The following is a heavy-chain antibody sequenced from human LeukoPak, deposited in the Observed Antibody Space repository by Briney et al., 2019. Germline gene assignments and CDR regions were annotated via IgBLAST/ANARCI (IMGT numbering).Heavy chain of an antibody. CDR3: ARDPPRYCSGGSCYYYYYGMDV. CDR2: IYSGGST. J-gene: IGHJ6*02. CDR1: GFTVSSNY. V-gene: IGHV3-66*01. Sequence: GGSLRLSCAASGFTVSSNYMSWVRQAPGKGLEWVSVIYSGGSTYYADSVKGRFTISRDNSKNTLYLQMNSLRAEDTAVYYCARDPPRYCSGGSCYYYYYGMDVWGQGTTVTVSS. D-gene: IGHD2-15*01.